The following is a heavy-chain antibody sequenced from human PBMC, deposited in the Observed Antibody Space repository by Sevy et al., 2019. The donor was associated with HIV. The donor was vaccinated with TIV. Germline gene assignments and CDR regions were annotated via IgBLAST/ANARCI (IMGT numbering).Heavy chain of an antibody. D-gene: IGHD6-19*01. CDR2: IRSKAYGGTT. CDR1: GFTFGDYA. Sequence: GGSLRLSCTASGFTFGDYAMSWVRQAPGKGLEGVGFIRSKAYGGTTEYAASVKGRFTISRDDSKSIAYLQMNSLKTEDTAVYYCTRPHSSGWYTVLFWGQGTLVTVSS. CDR3: TRPHSSGWYTVLF. J-gene: IGHJ4*02. V-gene: IGHV3-49*04.